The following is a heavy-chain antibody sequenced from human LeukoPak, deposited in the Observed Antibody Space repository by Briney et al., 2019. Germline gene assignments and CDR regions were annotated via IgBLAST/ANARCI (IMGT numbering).Heavy chain of an antibody. J-gene: IGHJ3*02. CDR3: ARKKLRAYYGSGSYLTDAFDI. CDR2: ISAYNGNT. CDR1: GYTFTSYD. Sequence: GASVKVSCKASGYTFTSYDINWVRQATGQGLEWMGWISAYNGNTNYAQKLQGRVTMTTDTSTSTAYMELRSLRSDDTAVYYCARKKLRAYYGSGSYLTDAFDIWGQGTMVTVSS. D-gene: IGHD3-10*01. V-gene: IGHV1-18*01.